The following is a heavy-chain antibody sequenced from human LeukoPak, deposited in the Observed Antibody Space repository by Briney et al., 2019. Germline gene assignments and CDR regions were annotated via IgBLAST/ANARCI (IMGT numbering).Heavy chain of an antibody. J-gene: IGHJ4*02. CDR3: ARAPWVGTTYDY. Sequence: ASVKVSCKASGGTFSSYAIHWVRQAPGQGLEWVGIINPSSGSTIYEQKFQGRVTMTRDTSTSTIYMELSSLRSEDTAVYCCARAPWVGTTYDYWGQGTLVTVSS. CDR1: GGTFSSYA. CDR2: INPSSGST. V-gene: IGHV1-46*01. D-gene: IGHD1-26*01.